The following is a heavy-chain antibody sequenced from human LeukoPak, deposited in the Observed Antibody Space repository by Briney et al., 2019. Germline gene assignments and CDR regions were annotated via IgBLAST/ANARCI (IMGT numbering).Heavy chain of an antibody. J-gene: IGHJ4*02. V-gene: IGHV1-24*01. CDR2: FDPEDGET. CDR3: ATPLLNFWSGFPLGY. CDR1: GYTLTELS. D-gene: IGHD3-3*01. Sequence: AASVKVSCKVSGYTLTELSMHWVRQAPGTGLEWMGGFDPEDGETIYAQKFQGRVTMTEDTSTDTAYMELSSLRSEDTAVYYCATPLLNFWSGFPLGYWGQGTLVTVSS.